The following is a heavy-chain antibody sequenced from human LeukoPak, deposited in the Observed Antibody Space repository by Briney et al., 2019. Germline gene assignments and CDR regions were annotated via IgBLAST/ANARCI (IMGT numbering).Heavy chain of an antibody. J-gene: IGHJ4*02. D-gene: IGHD6-19*01. CDR1: GFAFSNHW. Sequence: GGSLRLSCAVSGFAFSNHWMAWVRQAPGKGLEWVGHIKTDGSETYYLDSLRGRFSISRDNTNNALYLQMNSLRVEDTAIYYCVKNNGWFHLAQWGQGTLVTVSS. CDR2: IKTDGSET. CDR3: VKNNGWFHLAQ. V-gene: IGHV3-7*03.